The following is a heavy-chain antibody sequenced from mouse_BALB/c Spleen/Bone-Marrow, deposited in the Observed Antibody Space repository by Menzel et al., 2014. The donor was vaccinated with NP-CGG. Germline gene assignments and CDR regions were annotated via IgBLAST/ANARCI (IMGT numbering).Heavy chain of an antibody. CDR2: INPSNGRT. CDR1: GYTFTSYW. CDR3: ARCCYGNYFDY. J-gene: IGHJ2*01. Sequence: QVQLQQSGAELVKPGASVKLSCKASGYTFTSYWMHWVKQRPGQGLEWIGEINPSNGRTNYNEKFKSKATLTVDKSSSTAYMQLSNRTTEDSAVYYCARCCYGNYFDYWGQGTTLTVSS. D-gene: IGHD2-1*01. V-gene: IGHV1S81*02.